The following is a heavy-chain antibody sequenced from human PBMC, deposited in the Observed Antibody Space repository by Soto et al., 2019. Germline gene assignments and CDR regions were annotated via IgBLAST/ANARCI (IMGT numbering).Heavy chain of an antibody. J-gene: IGHJ4*02. CDR1: GFTFSSYA. CDR3: AKDLMITFGGVIVLLDY. D-gene: IGHD3-16*02. Sequence: EVQLLESGGGLVQPGGSLRLSCAASGFTFSSYAMSWVRQAPGKELEWVSAISGSGGSTYYADSVKGRFTISRDNSKNTLYLQMNSLRAEDTAVYYCAKDLMITFGGVIVLLDYWGQGTLVTVSS. CDR2: ISGSGGST. V-gene: IGHV3-23*01.